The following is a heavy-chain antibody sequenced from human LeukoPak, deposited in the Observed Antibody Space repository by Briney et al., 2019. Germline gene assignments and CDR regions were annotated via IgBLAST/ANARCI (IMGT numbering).Heavy chain of an antibody. CDR3: ARVRGGSGSSYAADAFDI. CDR1: GLTFSNYW. Sequence: GGSLRLSCAVSGLTFSNYWMHWVRQAPGKGLVWVSRIYNDGSSTSYADSVKGRFTISRDNAKSTLYLQMNSLRAEDTAVYYCARVRGGSGSSYAADAFDIWGQGTTVTVSS. CDR2: IYNDGSST. D-gene: IGHD1-26*01. V-gene: IGHV3-74*01. J-gene: IGHJ3*02.